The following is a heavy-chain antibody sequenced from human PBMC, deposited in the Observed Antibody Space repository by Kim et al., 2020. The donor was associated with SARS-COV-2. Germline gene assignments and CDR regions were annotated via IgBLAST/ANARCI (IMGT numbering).Heavy chain of an antibody. Sequence: GSNYYNPSLKSRVTISVDTSKNQFSLKLTSVTAADTAVYYCASGDSYFDYWGQGTLVTVSS. D-gene: IGHD2-21*02. CDR2: GSN. V-gene: IGHV4-30-2*04. CDR3: ASGDSYFDY. J-gene: IGHJ4*02.